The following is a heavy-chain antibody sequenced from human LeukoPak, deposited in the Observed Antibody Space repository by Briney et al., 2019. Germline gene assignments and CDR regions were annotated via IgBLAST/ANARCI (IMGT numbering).Heavy chain of an antibody. V-gene: IGHV3-7*01. CDR3: ARSEYYYDSSGYGY. CDR1: GFTFRRCW. J-gene: IGHJ4*02. D-gene: IGHD3-22*01. CDR2: IKQDGSEK. Sequence: GGTLRLYCAPAGFTFRRCWMSGVRQAPGEGLEAVANIKQDGSEKYYVDSVKGRFTISRDNAKNSLYLQMNSLRAEDTAVYYCARSEYYYDSSGYGYWGQGTLVTVSS.